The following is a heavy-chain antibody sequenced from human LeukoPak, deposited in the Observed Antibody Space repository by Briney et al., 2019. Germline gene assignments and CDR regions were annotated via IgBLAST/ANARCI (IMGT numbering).Heavy chain of an antibody. CDR2: FYHSGNT. CDR1: GGSISSNY. Sequence: QASETLSLSCTVSGGSISSNYWSWMRQPPGKGLEWIGSFYHSGNTYYNPSLKSRVTISVDTSKNQFSLNLYSVTAADTAVYYCARELWIAAGGTMAFDYWGQGTLVTVSS. CDR3: ARELWIAAGGTMAFDY. V-gene: IGHV4-38-2*02. D-gene: IGHD6-13*01. J-gene: IGHJ4*02.